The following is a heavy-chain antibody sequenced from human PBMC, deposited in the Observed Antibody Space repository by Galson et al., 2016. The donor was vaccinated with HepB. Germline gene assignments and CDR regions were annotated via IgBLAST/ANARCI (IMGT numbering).Heavy chain of an antibody. Sequence: CAISGDSVSGNSGAWNWIRQSPSRGLEWLGRTYYNSKWYNEYAVSVESRVLIRPDTSKNQFSLQLNSVTPEDTAVYYCAKGWMATGFVSWGQGALVTVSS. D-gene: IGHD5-24*01. CDR1: GDSVSGNSGA. CDR3: AKGWMATGFVS. V-gene: IGHV6-1*01. J-gene: IGHJ4*02. CDR2: TYYNSKWYN.